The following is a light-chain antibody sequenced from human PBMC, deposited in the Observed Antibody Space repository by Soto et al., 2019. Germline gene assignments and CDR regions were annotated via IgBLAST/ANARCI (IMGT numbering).Light chain of an antibody. J-gene: IGKJ4*01. CDR3: QQRGNWPS. Sequence: EIVMTQSPATLSVSPGERATLSCRASQSVSSNLAWYQQKPGQSPRLLISGISRRAPGIPDRFSGDGSGTDFTLTISSLEPEDFALYYCQQRGNWPSFGGGTKVDI. V-gene: IGKV3-11*01. CDR2: GIS. CDR1: QSVSSN.